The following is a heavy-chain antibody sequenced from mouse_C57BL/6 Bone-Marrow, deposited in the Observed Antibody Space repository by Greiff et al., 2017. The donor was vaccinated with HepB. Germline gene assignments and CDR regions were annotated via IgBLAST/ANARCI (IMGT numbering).Heavy chain of an antibody. CDR3: ARGGGLLSMDY. CDR1: GFTFSDYY. CDR2: INYDGSST. V-gene: IGHV5-16*01. Sequence: EVKLVESEGGLVQPGSSMKLSCTASGFTFSDYYMAWVRQVPEKGLEWVANINYDGSSTYYLDSLKSRFIISRDNAKNILYLQMSSLKSEDTATYYCARGGGLLSMDYWGQGTSVTVSS. D-gene: IGHD2-13*01. J-gene: IGHJ4*01.